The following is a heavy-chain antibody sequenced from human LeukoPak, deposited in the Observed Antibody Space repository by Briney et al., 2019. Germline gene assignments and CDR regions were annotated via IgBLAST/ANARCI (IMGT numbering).Heavy chain of an antibody. V-gene: IGHV4-59*01. J-gene: IGHJ4*02. CDR1: GGSISSYY. Sequence: SETLSLTCTVSGGSISSYYWSWIRQPPGKGLEWIGEVYYSGTTKYNPSLKSRVTISVDASKYQFSLKLSSVTAADTAVYYCARALRVKFDYWGQGLLVTVSS. D-gene: IGHD3-10*01. CDR3: ARALRVKFDY. CDR2: VYYSGTT.